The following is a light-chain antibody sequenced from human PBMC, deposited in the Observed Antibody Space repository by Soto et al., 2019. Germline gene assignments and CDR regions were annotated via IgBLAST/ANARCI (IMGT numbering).Light chain of an antibody. J-gene: IGKJ2*01. CDR2: GAS. CDR1: QRVSSRN. Sequence: EIVLTQSPGTLSLSPRERATLSCRASQRVSSRNLAWYQQKPGQPPRLLIYGASSRATGIPDKFSGSGSVTDVTLTINGLDPEDGAVYYCQQYSDLPYTFGQGTKLEV. V-gene: IGKV3-20*01. CDR3: QQYSDLPYT.